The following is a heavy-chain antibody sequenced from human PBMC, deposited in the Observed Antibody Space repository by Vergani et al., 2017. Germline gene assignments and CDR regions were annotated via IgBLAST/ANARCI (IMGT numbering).Heavy chain of an antibody. D-gene: IGHD3-3*01. CDR1: GFTFSSYG. J-gene: IGHJ4*02. CDR3: ALNDPFGVVTY. Sequence: QVQLVESGGGVVQPGRSLRLSCAASGFTFSSYGMHWVRQAPGKGLGWVAVIWYYGSNKYYADSVKGRFTITRDNSKNTLYLQMNSLSAEDTAVYYCALNDPFGVVTYWGQGTLVTVSS. V-gene: IGHV3-33*01. CDR2: IWYYGSNK.